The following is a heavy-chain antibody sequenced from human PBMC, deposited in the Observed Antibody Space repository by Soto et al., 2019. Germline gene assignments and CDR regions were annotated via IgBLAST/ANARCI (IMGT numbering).Heavy chain of an antibody. V-gene: IGHV3-53*01. CDR3: ARTLRGDCSGGSCYPGGYCQH. Sequence: EVQLVESGGGLIQPGGSLRLSCAASGFTVSSNYMSWVRQAPGKGLEWVSVIYSGGSTYYADSVKGRFTISRDNSKNTLYLQMNSLRAEDTAVYYCARTLRGDCSGGSCYPGGYCQHWGRGTLVTVSS. J-gene: IGHJ1*01. CDR2: IYSGGST. D-gene: IGHD2-15*01. CDR1: GFTVSSNY.